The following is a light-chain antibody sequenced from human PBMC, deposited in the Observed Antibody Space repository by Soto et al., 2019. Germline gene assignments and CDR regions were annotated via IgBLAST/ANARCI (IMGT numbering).Light chain of an antibody. Sequence: EIVLTQSPVTLSLSPGERATLSCRASQSINNYLAWYQQKPGQPPRILIYDASNRATAIPVRFSGSGSGTDFTLTISSLEPEDSAVYYCQYRGIWPPGATFGGGTKVEIK. CDR2: DAS. CDR1: QSINNY. V-gene: IGKV3-11*01. J-gene: IGKJ4*01. CDR3: QYRGIWPPGAT.